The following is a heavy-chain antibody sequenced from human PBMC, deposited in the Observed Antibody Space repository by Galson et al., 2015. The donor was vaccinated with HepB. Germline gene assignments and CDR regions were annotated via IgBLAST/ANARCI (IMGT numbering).Heavy chain of an antibody. J-gene: IGHJ6*02. Sequence: SLRLSCAASGFTFSRYWMHWVRQAPGKGLVWVSRINSDGRSTSYADSVKGRFTISRDNAKNTMYLQMNSLRAEDTAVYYCARDQVLWFGSDEGGTDVWGQGTTVTVSS. V-gene: IGHV3-74*01. CDR1: GFTFSRYW. CDR3: ARDQVLWFGSDEGGTDV. CDR2: INSDGRST. D-gene: IGHD3-10*01.